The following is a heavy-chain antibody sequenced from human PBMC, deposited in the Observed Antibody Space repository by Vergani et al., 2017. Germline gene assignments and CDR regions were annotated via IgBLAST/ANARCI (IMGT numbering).Heavy chain of an antibody. V-gene: IGHV1-3*01. J-gene: IGHJ4*02. D-gene: IGHD5-18*01. CDR1: GYTFTSYA. CDR3: ARDRLRGYSYGFHY. CDR2: INAGNGNT. Sequence: QVQLVQSGAEVKKPGASVKVSCKASGYTFTSYAMHWVRQAPGQRLEWMGWINAGNGNTKYSQKFQGRVTITRDTSASTAYMELSSLRSEDTAVYYCARDRLRGYSYGFHYWGQGTLVTVSS.